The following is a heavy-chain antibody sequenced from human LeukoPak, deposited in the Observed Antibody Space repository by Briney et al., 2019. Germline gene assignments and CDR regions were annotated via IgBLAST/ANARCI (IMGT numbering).Heavy chain of an antibody. CDR3: ARGSYSGYDSRRVLGEFGP. Sequence: GGSLRLSCAASGFTFSSYAMHWVRQAPGKGLEWVAVISYDGSNKYYADSVKGRFTISRDNSKNTLYLQMNSLRAEDTAVYYCARGSYSGYDSRRVLGEFGPWGQGTLVTVSS. J-gene: IGHJ5*02. V-gene: IGHV3-30*04. CDR1: GFTFSSYA. D-gene: IGHD5-12*01. CDR2: ISYDGSNK.